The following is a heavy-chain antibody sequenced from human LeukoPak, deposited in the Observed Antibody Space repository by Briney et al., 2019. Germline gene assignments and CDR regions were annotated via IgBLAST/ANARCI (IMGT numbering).Heavy chain of an antibody. Sequence: SETLSLTCTVSGDSISSYYWSWIRQPAGKGQEWIGRMYSSGTTHYSPSLKSRITMSVDTSKNQFSLRLSSVTAADTAVYYCAREGGSYRSFDYWGQGTLVTVSS. J-gene: IGHJ4*02. CDR1: GDSISSYY. CDR2: MYSSGTT. V-gene: IGHV4-4*07. D-gene: IGHD1-26*01. CDR3: AREGGSYRSFDY.